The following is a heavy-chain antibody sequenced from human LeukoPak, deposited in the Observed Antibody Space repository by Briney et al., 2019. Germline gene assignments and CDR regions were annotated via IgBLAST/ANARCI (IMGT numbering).Heavy chain of an antibody. CDR3: ARTPMVRGVNSWYFDL. CDR2: IYYSGST. J-gene: IGHJ2*01. Sequence: SETLSLTCTVSGGSISSYYWSWIRRPPGKGLEWIGYIYYSGSTNYNPSLKSRVTISVDTSKNQFSLKLSSVTAADTAVYYCARTPMVRGVNSWYFDLWGRGTLVTVSS. V-gene: IGHV4-59*01. CDR1: GGSISSYY. D-gene: IGHD3-10*01.